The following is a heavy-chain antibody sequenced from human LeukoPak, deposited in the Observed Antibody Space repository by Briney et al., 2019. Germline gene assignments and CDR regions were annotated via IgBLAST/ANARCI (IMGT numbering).Heavy chain of an antibody. CDR2: IYTSGST. D-gene: IGHD2-2*01. CDR3: ARDPTQLYCSSTSCVSYYYYYMDV. J-gene: IGHJ6*03. Sequence: SETLSLTCTVSGDSITSYYWSRIRQPAGKGLEWIGRIYTSGSTNYNPSLKSRVTISVDTSKNQFSLKLSSVTAADTAVYYCARDPTQLYCSSTSCVSYYYYYMDVWGKGTTVTVSS. V-gene: IGHV4-4*07. CDR1: GDSITSYY.